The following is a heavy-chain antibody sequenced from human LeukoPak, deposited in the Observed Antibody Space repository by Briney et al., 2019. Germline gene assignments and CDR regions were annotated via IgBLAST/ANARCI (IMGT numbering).Heavy chain of an antibody. J-gene: IGHJ4*02. CDR3: ASGYGDYDMDY. V-gene: IGHV4-59*12. CDR2: IYYSGST. Sequence: SETLSLTCTVSGGSISSYYWSWIRQPPGKGLEWIGYIYYSGSTNYKPSLKSRVTISVDTSKNQFSLKLSSVTAADTAVYYCASGYGDYDMDYWGQGTLVTVSS. D-gene: IGHD4-17*01. CDR1: GGSISSYY.